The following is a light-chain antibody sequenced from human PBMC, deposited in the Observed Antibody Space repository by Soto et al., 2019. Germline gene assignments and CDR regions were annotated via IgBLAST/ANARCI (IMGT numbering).Light chain of an antibody. V-gene: IGKV3-20*01. CDR2: GAS. CDR3: QQYGSSPPGKT. Sequence: EIVLTQSPGALSLSPGERATLSCRASQSVSSSYLAWYQQKPGQAPRLLIYGASSRATGIPDRFSGSGSGTDFTLTISRLEPEDFAVYYCQQYGSSPPGKTFGQGTRWKSN. J-gene: IGKJ1*01. CDR1: QSVSSSY.